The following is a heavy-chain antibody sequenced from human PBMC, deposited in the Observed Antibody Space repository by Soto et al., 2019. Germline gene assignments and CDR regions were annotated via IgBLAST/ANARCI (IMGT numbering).Heavy chain of an antibody. CDR3: GRCRTDSYAMDV. D-gene: IGHD1-1*01. V-gene: IGHV1-18*01. Sequence: APVEVRSKACRERFACCCRASPRQVPGQGPEWMGWISPYNGRTNYAQNVKGRVVMTTDISTNIVYLELRSLRSDDTAMYYCGRCRTDSYAMDVWGQRTTVTVSS. CDR1: RERFACCC. J-gene: IGHJ6*02. CDR2: ISPYNGRT.